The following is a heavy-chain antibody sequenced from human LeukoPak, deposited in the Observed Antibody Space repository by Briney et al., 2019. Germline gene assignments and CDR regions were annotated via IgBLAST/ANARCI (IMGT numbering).Heavy chain of an antibody. CDR3: ARRRPTYVLRYFDPNNWFDP. CDR2: INHSGST. V-gene: IGHV4-34*01. Sequence: SETLSLTCAVYGGSFSGYYWSWIRQPPGKGLEWIGEINHSGSTNYNPSLKSRVTISVDTSKSQFSLKLSSVTAADTAVYYCARRRPTYVLRYFDPNNWFDPWGQGTLVTVSS. CDR1: GGSFSGYY. J-gene: IGHJ5*02. D-gene: IGHD3-9*01.